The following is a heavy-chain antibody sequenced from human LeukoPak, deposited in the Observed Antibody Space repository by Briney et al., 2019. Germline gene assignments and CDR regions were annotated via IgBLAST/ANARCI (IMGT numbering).Heavy chain of an antibody. V-gene: IGHV3-23*01. CDR3: AKRYSDGGFDP. J-gene: IGHJ5*02. CDR1: GLTFSNSA. D-gene: IGHD3-10*01. CDR2: ISGETNNT. Sequence: GGSLRLSFVASGLTFSNSATTWVRQGPGKGLEWVSSISGETNNTYYSDSVKGRFTVSRDNSKNTVFLQMNDLTIEDTAIYYCAKRYSDGGFDPWGQGTLVTVSS.